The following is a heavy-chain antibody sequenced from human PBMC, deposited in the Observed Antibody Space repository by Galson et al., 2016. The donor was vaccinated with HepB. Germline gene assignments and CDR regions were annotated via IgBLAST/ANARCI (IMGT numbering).Heavy chain of an antibody. J-gene: IGHJ4*02. V-gene: IGHV3-11*01. Sequence: SLRLSCAASGFTFSDYYMSWIRQAPGKGLEWVSYISSSGSLIYYADSVKGRFTVSRDNAKNSLYLQMNSLRAEDTAVYYCATPSAPRGGFDYWGQGTLVTVSS. CDR3: ATPSAPRGGFDY. D-gene: IGHD3-10*01. CDR2: ISSSGSLI. CDR1: GFTFSDYY.